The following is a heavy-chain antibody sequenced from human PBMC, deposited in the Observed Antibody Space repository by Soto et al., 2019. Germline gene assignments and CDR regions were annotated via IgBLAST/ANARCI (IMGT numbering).Heavy chain of an antibody. Sequence: QVQLVQSGAEVKKPGASVKVSCRASGYTFTSYDINWVRQSTGQGLEWMGWMNPNSGNTGYAQKFQGRVTMTRNTSISTAYMELSSLRSEGTDEYYCAVRYGSCSSCFLFCWGQGTLVTVSS. CDR3: AVRYGSCSSCFLFC. V-gene: IGHV1-8*01. J-gene: IGHJ4*02. CDR2: MNPNSGNT. D-gene: IGHD2-2*01. CDR1: GYTFTSYD.